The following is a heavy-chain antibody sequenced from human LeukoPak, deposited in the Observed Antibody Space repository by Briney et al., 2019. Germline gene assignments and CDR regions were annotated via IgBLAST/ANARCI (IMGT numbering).Heavy chain of an antibody. D-gene: IGHD6-6*01. V-gene: IGHV3-21*01. J-gene: IGHJ6*03. CDR2: ISSSSSYI. CDR1: GFTFSSYS. CDR3: ARASSIHYYYYMDV. Sequence: GGSLRLSCAASGFTFSSYSMNWVRQAPGKGLEWVSSISSSSSYIYYADSVKGRFTISRDNAKNSLYLQMNSLRAEDTAVYYCARASSIHYYYYMDVWGKGTTVTISS.